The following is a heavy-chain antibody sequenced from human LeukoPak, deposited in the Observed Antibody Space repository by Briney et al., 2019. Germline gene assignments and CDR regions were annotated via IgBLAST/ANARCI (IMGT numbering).Heavy chain of an antibody. D-gene: IGHD3-22*01. V-gene: IGHV3-23*01. CDR2: ISGSGGST. J-gene: IGHJ4*02. CDR3: AKDRRSIVVARYYFDY. CDR1: GFTFSSYA. Sequence: GGSLRLSCAASGFTFSSYAMSWVRQAPGTGLEWVSAISGSGGSTYYADSVKGRFTISRDNSKNTLYLQMNSLRAEDTAVYYCAKDRRSIVVARYYFDYWGQGTLVTVSS.